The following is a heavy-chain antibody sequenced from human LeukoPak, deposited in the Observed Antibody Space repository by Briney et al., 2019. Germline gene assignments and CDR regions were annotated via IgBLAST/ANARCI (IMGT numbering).Heavy chain of an antibody. CDR2: IGSSGGSR. V-gene: IGHV3-48*03. Sequence: GGSLRLSCIASGFTFSSYEMDWVRRAPGKGLEWVSYIGSSGGSRYYADSVKGRFTTSRDNAKNSLYLQMNSLRAEDTAAYYCAREDGDAFDIWGQGTMVTVSS. J-gene: IGHJ3*02. CDR3: AREDGDAFDI. D-gene: IGHD5-24*01. CDR1: GFTFSSYE.